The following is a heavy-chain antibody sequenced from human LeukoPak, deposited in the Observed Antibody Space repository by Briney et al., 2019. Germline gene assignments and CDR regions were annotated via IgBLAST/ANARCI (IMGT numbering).Heavy chain of an antibody. D-gene: IGHD3-10*01. CDR1: GASISSGYW. V-gene: IGHV4-4*02. CDR2: IYHSGST. CDR3: ARDGTGVIRGIRFHY. J-gene: IGHJ4*02. Sequence: SGTLSLTCAVSGASISSGYWWSWVRQPPGKGLEWIGEIYHSGSTNHNPSLKSRVTISVDKSKSQFSLNLSSVTAADTAVYYCARDGTGVIRGIRFHYWGQGTLVTVSS.